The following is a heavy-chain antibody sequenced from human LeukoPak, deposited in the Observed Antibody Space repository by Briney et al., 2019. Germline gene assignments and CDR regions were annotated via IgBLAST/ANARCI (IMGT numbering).Heavy chain of an antibody. CDR1: GGSFSGYY. CDR2: INHSGST. V-gene: IGHV4-34*01. CDR3: ARGPPFDY. Sequence: SETLSLTCAVYGGSFSGYYWSWIRQPPGKGLEWIGEINHSGSTNYNPSLKSRVTISVDTSKNQFSLKRSSVTAADTAVYYCARGPPFDYWGQGTLVTVSS. J-gene: IGHJ4*02.